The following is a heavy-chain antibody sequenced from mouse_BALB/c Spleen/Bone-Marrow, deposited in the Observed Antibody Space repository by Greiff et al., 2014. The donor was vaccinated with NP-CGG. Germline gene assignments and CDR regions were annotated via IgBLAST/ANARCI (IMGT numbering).Heavy chain of an antibody. V-gene: IGHV5-12-2*01. CDR2: ISNGGVST. CDR1: GFTFSSYT. Sequence: EVKVVESGGGLVQPGGSLKLSCAASGFTFSSYTMSWVRQTPEKRLEWVTCISNGGVSTYYADAVKGRFTISRDNAKNTLYLQVSSLKSEDTAMYYCTRDGYDVGGAMDYWGQGTSVTVSS. CDR3: TRDGYDVGGAMDY. J-gene: IGHJ4*01. D-gene: IGHD2-2*01.